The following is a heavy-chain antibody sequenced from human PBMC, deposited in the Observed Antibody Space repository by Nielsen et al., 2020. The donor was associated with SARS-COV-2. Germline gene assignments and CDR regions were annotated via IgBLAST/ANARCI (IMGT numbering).Heavy chain of an antibody. CDR2: IYYSGST. D-gene: IGHD2-21*01. Sequence: WIRQPPGKGLEWIGSIYYSGSTYYNPSLKSRVTISVDTSKNQFSLKLSSVTAADTAVYYCARVVVVVRLRGWFDYWGQGTLVTVSS. J-gene: IGHJ4*02. CDR3: ARVVVVVRLRGWFDY. V-gene: IGHV4-39*07.